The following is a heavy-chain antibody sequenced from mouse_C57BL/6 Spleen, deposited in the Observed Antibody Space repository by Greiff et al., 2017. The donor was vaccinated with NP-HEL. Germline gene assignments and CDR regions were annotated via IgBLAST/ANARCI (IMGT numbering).Heavy chain of an antibody. D-gene: IGHD1-2*01. CDR1: GYTFTDYN. CDR2: INPNNGGT. Sequence: VQLQQSGPELVKPGASVKIPCKASGYTFTDYNMDWVKQSHGKSLEWIGDINPNNGGTIYNQKFKGKATLTVDKSSSTAYMELRSLTSEDTAVYYCASCTTADYAMDYWGQGTSVTVSS. J-gene: IGHJ4*01. V-gene: IGHV1-18*01. CDR3: ASCTTADYAMDY.